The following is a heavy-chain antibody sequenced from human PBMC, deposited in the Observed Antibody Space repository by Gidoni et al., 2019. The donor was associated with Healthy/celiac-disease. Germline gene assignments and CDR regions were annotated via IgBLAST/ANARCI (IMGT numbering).Heavy chain of an antibody. CDR1: GGSISSYY. J-gene: IGHJ4*02. Sequence: QVQLQESGPGLVKPSETLSLNCTVSGGSISSYYWSWIRQPPGKGLEWIGYIYYSGSTNYNPSLKSRVTISVDTSKNQFSLKLSSVTAADTAVYYCARDGEGYSSSWFDYWGQGTLVTVSS. D-gene: IGHD6-13*01. V-gene: IGHV4-59*01. CDR3: ARDGEGYSSSWFDY. CDR2: IYYSGST.